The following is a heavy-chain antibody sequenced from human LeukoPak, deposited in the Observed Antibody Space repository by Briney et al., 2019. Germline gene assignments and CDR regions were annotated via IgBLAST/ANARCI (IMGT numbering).Heavy chain of an antibody. CDR2: IYYSGST. Sequence: SETLSLTCTVSGGSISSSSYYWGWIRQPPGKGLEWIGSIYYSGSTYYNPSLKSRVTISVDTSKNQFSLKLSSVTAADTAVYYCARPRRGRHIVVVPAAIGEFDYWGQGTLVTVSS. CDR3: ARPRRGRHIVVVPAAIGEFDY. D-gene: IGHD2-2*02. J-gene: IGHJ4*02. V-gene: IGHV4-39*01. CDR1: GGSISSSSYY.